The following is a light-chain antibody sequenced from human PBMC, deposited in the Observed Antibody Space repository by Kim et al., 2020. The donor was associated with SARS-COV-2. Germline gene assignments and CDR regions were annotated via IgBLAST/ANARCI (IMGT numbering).Light chain of an antibody. CDR1: DVGGRG. J-gene: IGLJ2*01. CDR2: YDG. Sequence: HGKTARVTDGGRDVGGRGVPWYRRKQGQAPVLIIYYDGDRPSGIPGRFSGSNSANTATLTISRVEAGDEADYYCQVWDSDSDHAVFGGGTKVTVL. V-gene: IGLV3-21*04. CDR3: QVWDSDSDHAV.